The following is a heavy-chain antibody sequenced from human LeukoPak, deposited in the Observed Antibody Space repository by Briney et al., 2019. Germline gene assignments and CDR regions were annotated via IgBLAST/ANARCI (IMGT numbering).Heavy chain of an antibody. CDR3: ARAPRITIFGVVIGWFDP. V-gene: IGHV4-59*01. CDR2: IYYSGST. D-gene: IGHD3-3*01. J-gene: IGHJ5*02. CDR1: GDSISRNY. Sequence: PSEALSLTCTVSGDSISRNYWSWVRQPPGKGLEWIGYIYYSGSTNYNSSLKSRVTISMDTSKNQFSLNLNSVTVADTAVYYCARAPRITIFGVVIGWFDPWGQGTLVTVSS.